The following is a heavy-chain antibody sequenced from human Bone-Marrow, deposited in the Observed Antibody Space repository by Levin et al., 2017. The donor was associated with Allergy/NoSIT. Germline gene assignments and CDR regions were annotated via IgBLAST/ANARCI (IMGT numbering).Heavy chain of an antibody. D-gene: IGHD3-3*01. J-gene: IGHJ5*02. Sequence: ASVKVSCKASGYTFTSYDINWVRQATGQGLEWMGWMNPNSGNTGYAQKFQGRVTMTRNTSISTAYMELSSLRSEDTAVYYCARGLDEGYYDFWRGGFDPWGQGTLVTVSS. CDR2: MNPNSGNT. V-gene: IGHV1-8*01. CDR3: ARGLDEGYYDFWRGGFDP. CDR1: GYTFTSYD.